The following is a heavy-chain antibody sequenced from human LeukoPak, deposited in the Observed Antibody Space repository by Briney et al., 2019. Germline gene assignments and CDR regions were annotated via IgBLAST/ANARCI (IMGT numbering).Heavy chain of an antibody. CDR2: IPVSGIT. CDR3: AREPPRYNGPESDYFDS. Sequence: SATLSLPCALSGASISNYHWSWIRQPPGKRLEWVGYIPVSGITNYHPSLKSRVTISIDTSKRQVSLRLRSVTAADTAVYYCAREPPRYNGPESDYFDSGGQGTLVTVS. CDR1: GASISNYH. V-gene: IGHV4-59*01. D-gene: IGHD3-10*01. J-gene: IGHJ4*02.